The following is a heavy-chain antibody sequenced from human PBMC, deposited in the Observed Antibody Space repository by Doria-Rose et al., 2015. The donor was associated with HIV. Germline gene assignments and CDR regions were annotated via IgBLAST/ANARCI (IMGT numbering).Heavy chain of an antibody. J-gene: IGHJ4*02. CDR2: ISGRASST. V-gene: IGHV3-23*01. D-gene: IGHD1-26*01. CDR3: ARPEYYGRYSDYFDY. Sequence: VQLQESGGGLVQPGGPLRLSCAASGFTFSSFAMSWVRQAPGQWLEWVSTISGRASSTYHADFVKGRFTISRDNSKNTLYLQVNSLRAEDTAVYYCARPEYYGRYSDYFDYWGQGTLVTVSS. CDR1: GFTFSSFA.